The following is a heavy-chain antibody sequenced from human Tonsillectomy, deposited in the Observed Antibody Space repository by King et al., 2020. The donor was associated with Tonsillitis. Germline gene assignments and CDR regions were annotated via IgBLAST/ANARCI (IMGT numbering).Heavy chain of an antibody. D-gene: IGHD4-17*01. V-gene: IGHV3-23*04. CDR1: GFTFSSYA. Sequence: VQLVESGGGLVQPGGSLRLSCAAYGFTFSSYAMSWVRQAPGKGLEWVSGIRGSGGSTHHADSVKGRFTISRDNSKNTLYLQMNSLRAEDTVVYYCAKDNMVTTLGYFQEWGQGNLVTVSS. CDR3: AKDNMVTTLGYFQE. J-gene: IGHJ1*01. CDR2: IRGSGGST.